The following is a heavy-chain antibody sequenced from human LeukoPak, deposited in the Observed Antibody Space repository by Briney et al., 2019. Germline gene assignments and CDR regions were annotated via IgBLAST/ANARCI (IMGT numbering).Heavy chain of an antibody. V-gene: IGHV1-18*01. D-gene: IGHD3-10*01. Sequence: ASVTVSLKASGYTFTSYSISWVRQAPGQGLERMGWISAYNGNTNYAQKLQGRVTMTTDTSTSTAYMELRSLRSDDTAVYYCARAGSEGSWFDPWGQGTLVTVSS. CDR1: GYTFTSYS. J-gene: IGHJ5*02. CDR2: ISAYNGNT. CDR3: ARAGSEGSWFDP.